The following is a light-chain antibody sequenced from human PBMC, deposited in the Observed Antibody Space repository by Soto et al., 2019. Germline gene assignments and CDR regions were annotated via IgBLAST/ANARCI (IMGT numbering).Light chain of an antibody. CDR2: DVS. J-gene: IGLJ1*01. CDR1: SSDVGGYNY. V-gene: IGLV2-14*01. Sequence: QSALTQPASVSGSPGQSITISCTGTSSDVGGYNYVSWYQQLPGKAPKLMIYDVSNRPSGVSNRFSGSKSGNTAFLTISGLQAEDEADYYCSSYTSSSTLFGTGTKLTVL. CDR3: SSYTSSSTL.